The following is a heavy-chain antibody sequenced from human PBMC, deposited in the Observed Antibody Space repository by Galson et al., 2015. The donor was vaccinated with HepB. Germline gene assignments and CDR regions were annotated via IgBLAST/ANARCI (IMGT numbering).Heavy chain of an antibody. Sequence: SVKVSCKASGYTFSSYGINWVRQAPGQGLEWMGWIGTYNGNAYYAQRFQGRVTMTTDTSTSTAYMDLRSLMSDDTAVYYCARDSTSWSNVRVDAYDIWGQGTMVTVSS. V-gene: IGHV1-18*01. CDR2: IGTYNGNA. D-gene: IGHD1/OR15-1a*01. CDR1: GYTFSSYG. CDR3: ARDSTSWSNVRVDAYDI. J-gene: IGHJ3*02.